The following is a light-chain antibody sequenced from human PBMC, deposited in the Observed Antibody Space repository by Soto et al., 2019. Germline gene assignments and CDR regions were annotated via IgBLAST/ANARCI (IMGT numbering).Light chain of an antibody. J-gene: IGLJ2*01. CDR2: GNS. CDR1: SSNIGAGYD. Sequence: QSVLTQPPSASGAPGQTVTIFCTGSSSNIGAGYDVHWYQQLPGTAPKLLIYGNSNRPSWVPDRFSGSKSGTSASLAITGLQAEGEADYYCQSYDSSLSGSIFGGGTKLTVL. CDR3: QSYDSSLSGSI. V-gene: IGLV1-40*01.